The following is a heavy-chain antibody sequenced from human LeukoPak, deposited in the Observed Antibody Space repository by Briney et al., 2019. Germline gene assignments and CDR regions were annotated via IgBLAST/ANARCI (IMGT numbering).Heavy chain of an antibody. D-gene: IGHD1-14*01. Sequence: ASVKVSCKASGYTFTSYGISWVRQAPGQGLEWMGWISAYNGNTNYAQKLQGRVAMTPDTSTCTAYMELRSLRSDDTAVYYCARPLGRSPDWQKSGYYMDVWGKGTTVTVPS. CDR1: GYTFTSYG. CDR3: ARPLGRSPDWQKSGYYMDV. V-gene: IGHV1-18*01. J-gene: IGHJ6*03. CDR2: ISAYNGNT.